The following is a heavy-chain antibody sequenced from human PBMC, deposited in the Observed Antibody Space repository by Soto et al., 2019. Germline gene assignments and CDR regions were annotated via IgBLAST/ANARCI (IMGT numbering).Heavy chain of an antibody. J-gene: IGHJ4*02. CDR2: ISYSGRP. CDR1: GGSIHSPDYY. D-gene: IGHD1-1*01. Sequence: QLQLQESGPGLVKPSETLSLTCTVSGGSIHSPDYYWGWIRLPPGKGLQWVATISYSGRPYYTPSRKRRVTIAAGTSRNEFSPPMPSVAATDTAAYYIATRDDEKRLDYWGRGTLVTVSS. CDR3: ATRDDEKRLDY. V-gene: IGHV4-39*01.